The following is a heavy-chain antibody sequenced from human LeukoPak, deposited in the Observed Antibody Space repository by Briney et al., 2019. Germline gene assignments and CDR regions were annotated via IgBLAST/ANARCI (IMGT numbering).Heavy chain of an antibody. CDR3: ARGLAAAYDYNWFDP. CDR2: IYASGST. Sequence: SETLSLTCTVSGGSISSNSYYWGWIRQPPGKGLEWIGRIYASGSTGYNPSLKSRVTMSVDTSKNQFSLKLTSVTAADTAVYFCARGLAAAYDYNWFDPWGQGTLVSVSS. V-gene: IGHV4-39*07. CDR1: GGSISSNSYY. D-gene: IGHD5-12*01. J-gene: IGHJ5*02.